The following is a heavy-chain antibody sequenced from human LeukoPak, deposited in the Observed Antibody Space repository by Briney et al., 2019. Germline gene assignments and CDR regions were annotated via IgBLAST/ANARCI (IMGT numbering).Heavy chain of an antibody. D-gene: IGHD5-18*01. V-gene: IGHV4-59*01. CDR2: IYYSGST. J-gene: IGHJ6*03. CDR1: GGSISSYY. CDR3: ASLRGYSSYYYMDV. Sequence: PSETLSLTCTVSGGSISSYYWSWIRQPPGKGLEWIGYIYYSGSTNYNPSLKSRVTISVDTSKNQFSLKLSSVTAADTAVYYCASLRGYSSYYYMDVWGKGTTVTVFS.